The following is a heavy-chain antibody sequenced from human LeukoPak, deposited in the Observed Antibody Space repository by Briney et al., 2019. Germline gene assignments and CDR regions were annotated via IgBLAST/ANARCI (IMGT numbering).Heavy chain of an antibody. J-gene: IGHJ4*02. Sequence: ASVKVSCKASGYTFTSYGISWVRQAPGQGLEWMGWINPNSGGTNYAQKFQGRVTMTRDTSISTAYMELSRLRSDDTAVYYCARVPHIVVVTAILGFDYWGQGTLVTVSS. CDR1: GYTFTSYG. CDR2: INPNSGGT. CDR3: ARVPHIVVVTAILGFDY. D-gene: IGHD2-21*02. V-gene: IGHV1-2*02.